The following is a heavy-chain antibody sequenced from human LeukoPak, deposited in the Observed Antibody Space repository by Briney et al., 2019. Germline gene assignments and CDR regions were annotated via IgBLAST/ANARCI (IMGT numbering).Heavy chain of an antibody. CDR2: VTGNAANT. Sequence: GGSLRLSCAASGFTFSSYAMSWVRQAPGKGLEWVSGVTGNAANTYYADSVKGRFAISRDNSKNTVYLQMNSLRVEDTAIYYCTKRNVNSNYWQSLGEWGQGTLVTVSS. CDR1: GFTFSSYA. D-gene: IGHD2/OR15-2a*01. V-gene: IGHV3-23*01. CDR3: TKRNVNSNYWQSLGE. J-gene: IGHJ1*01.